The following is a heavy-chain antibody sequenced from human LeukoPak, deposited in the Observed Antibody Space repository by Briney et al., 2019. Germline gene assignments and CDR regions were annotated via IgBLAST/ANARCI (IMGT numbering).Heavy chain of an antibody. CDR3: ARGSAAGQWLYLFDY. J-gene: IGHJ4*02. V-gene: IGHV3-30-3*01. Sequence: TGGSLRLSCAASGFTFSSYTMHWVRQAPGKGLEWVAIISYDGSNKYYADSVKGRFTISRDNSKNTLSLEMSSLRVEDTAVYYCARGSAAGQWLYLFDYWGQGTLVTVSS. CDR1: GFTFSSYT. CDR2: ISYDGSNK. D-gene: IGHD6-19*01.